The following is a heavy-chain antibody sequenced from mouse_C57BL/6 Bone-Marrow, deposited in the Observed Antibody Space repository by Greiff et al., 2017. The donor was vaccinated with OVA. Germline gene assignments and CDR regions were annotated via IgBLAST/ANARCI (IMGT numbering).Heavy chain of an antibody. V-gene: IGHV1-22*01. CDR1: GYTFTDYN. Sequence: DVQLQESGPELVKPGASVKMSCKASGYTFTDYNMHWVKQSHGKSLEWIGYINPNNGSTSYNQKFKGKATLTVNKSSSTAYMELRSLTSEDSAVYYCARGDGYYGYWYFDVWGTGTTVTVSS. J-gene: IGHJ1*03. D-gene: IGHD2-3*01. CDR2: INPNNGST. CDR3: ARGDGYYGYWYFDV.